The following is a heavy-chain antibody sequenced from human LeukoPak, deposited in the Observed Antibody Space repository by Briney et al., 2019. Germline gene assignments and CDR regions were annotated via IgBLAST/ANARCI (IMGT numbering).Heavy chain of an antibody. CDR3: AKDGVDIVVVPAAINYYYYMDV. CDR1: GFTFINYA. J-gene: IGHJ6*03. D-gene: IGHD2-2*02. CDR2: ISGSGGSI. Sequence: GGSLRLSCAASGFTFINYAMSWVRQAPGKGLEWVSGISGSGGSIYYADSVKGRFTISRDNSKNTLYLQMNSLRAEDTAVYYCAKDGVDIVVVPAAINYYYYMDVWGKGTTVTVSS. V-gene: IGHV3-23*01.